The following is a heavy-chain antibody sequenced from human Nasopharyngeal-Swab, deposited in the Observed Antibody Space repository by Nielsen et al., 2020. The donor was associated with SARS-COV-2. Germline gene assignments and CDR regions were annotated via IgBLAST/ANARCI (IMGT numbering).Heavy chain of an antibody. V-gene: IGHV1-69*01. J-gene: IGHJ4*02. CDR3: AREGYYGSGSYAPFDY. CDR2: IIPIFGTA. D-gene: IGHD3-10*01. Sequence: WVQQAPGQGLEWMGGIIPIFGTANYAQKFQGRVTITADESTSTAYMELSSLRSEDTAVYYCAREGYYGSGSYAPFDYWGQGTLVTVSS.